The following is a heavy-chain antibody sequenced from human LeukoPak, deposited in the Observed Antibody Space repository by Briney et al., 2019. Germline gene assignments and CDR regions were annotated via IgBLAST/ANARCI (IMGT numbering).Heavy chain of an antibody. Sequence: PSETLSLTCTVSGVSISNYYWSWIRQPPGKGLEWIGYIYYSGSTNYNPSLKSRVTISVDTSKNQFSLKLSSVTAADTAVYYCARDTLLEPGDYWGQGTLVTVSS. V-gene: IGHV4-59*01. CDR3: ARDTLLEPGDY. CDR2: IYYSGST. J-gene: IGHJ4*02. CDR1: GVSISNYY. D-gene: IGHD1-14*01.